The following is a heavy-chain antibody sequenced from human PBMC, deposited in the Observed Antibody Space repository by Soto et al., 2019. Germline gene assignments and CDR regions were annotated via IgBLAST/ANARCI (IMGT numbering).Heavy chain of an antibody. CDR1: GFTFSSYG. CDR2: ISYDGSNK. CDR3: AKDRVAVAGLGCGFDY. V-gene: IGHV3-30*18. J-gene: IGHJ4*02. D-gene: IGHD6-19*01. Sequence: GGSLRLSCAASGFTFSSYGMHWVRQAPGKGLEWVAVISYDGSNKYYADSVKGRFTISRDNSKNTLYLQMNSLRAEDTAVYYCAKDRVAVAGLGCGFDYWGQGTLVTVSS.